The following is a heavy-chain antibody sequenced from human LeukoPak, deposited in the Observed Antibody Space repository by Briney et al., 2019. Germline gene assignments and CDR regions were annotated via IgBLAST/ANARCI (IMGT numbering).Heavy chain of an antibody. CDR1: GGSFSGYY. CDR2: INHSGST. V-gene: IGHV4-34*01. CDR3: ARTRRYFDWLLENYYYYYMDV. D-gene: IGHD3-9*01. J-gene: IGHJ6*03. Sequence: SETLSLTCAVYGGSFSGYYWSWIRQPPGKGLEWIGEINHSGSTNYNPSLKSRVTISVDTSKNQFSLKLSSVTAADTAVYYCARTRRYFDWLLENYYYYYMDVWGKGTTVTISS.